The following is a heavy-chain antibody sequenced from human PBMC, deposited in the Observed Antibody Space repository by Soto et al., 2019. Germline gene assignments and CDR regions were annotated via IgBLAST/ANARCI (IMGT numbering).Heavy chain of an antibody. CDR1: GYTFSNYG. D-gene: IGHD6-19*01. J-gene: IGHJ6*02. CDR2: ISGYNGNT. V-gene: IGHV1-18*01. CDR3: SRFIMVGGWFDPNYYHGMDV. Sequence: QVQLVQSGAEVKKPGASVTVSCKTSGYTFSNYGINWVRQAPGQGLEWMGWISGYNGNTNYAQTVQGRVTMTTDTSTGTVYMELRSLKSDATAIYSCSRFIMVGGWFDPNYYHGMDVWGQGTTVTVSS.